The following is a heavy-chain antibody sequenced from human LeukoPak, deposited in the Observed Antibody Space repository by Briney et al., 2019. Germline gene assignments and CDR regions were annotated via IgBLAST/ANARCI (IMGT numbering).Heavy chain of an antibody. V-gene: IGHV3-7*01. D-gene: IGHD2-15*01. Sequence: GGSLRLSCAASGITFSNYWMSWVRQTPGKGLEWVANINQDSSEKYYVDSVKGRFTISRDNAKNSLYLQLNTLRPEDTAVYYCVQGWRDNWGQGTLVTVSS. J-gene: IGHJ4*02. CDR2: INQDSSEK. CDR1: GITFSNYW. CDR3: VQGWRDN.